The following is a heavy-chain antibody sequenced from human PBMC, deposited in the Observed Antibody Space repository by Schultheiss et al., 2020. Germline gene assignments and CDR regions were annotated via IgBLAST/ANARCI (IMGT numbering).Heavy chain of an antibody. CDR3: ARDGDCSGGSCYSGYYYYGMDV. CDR2: ISYDGSNK. D-gene: IGHD2-15*01. CDR1: GFTFSSYG. J-gene: IGHJ6*02. Sequence: GGSLRLSCAASGFTFSSYGMHWVRQAPGKGLEWVAVISYDGSNKYYADSVKGRFTISRDNSKNTLYLQMNSLRAEDTAVYYCARDGDCSGGSCYSGYYYYGMDVWGQGTTVTVSS. V-gene: IGHV3-30*03.